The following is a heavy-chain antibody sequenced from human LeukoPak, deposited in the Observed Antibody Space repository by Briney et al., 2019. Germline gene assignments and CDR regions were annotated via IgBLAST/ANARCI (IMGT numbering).Heavy chain of an antibody. CDR3: ARRSGYCSSTSCSPGDY. CDR2: ISAYNGNT. J-gene: IGHJ4*02. Sequence: ASVKVSCKASGYTFATYGISWVRQAPGQGLEWMGWISAYNGNTNYAQKLQGRVTMTTDTSTSTAYMELRSLRSDDTAMCYCARRSGYCSSTSCSPGDYWGQGTLVTVSS. D-gene: IGHD2-2*01. V-gene: IGHV1-18*01. CDR1: GYTFATYG.